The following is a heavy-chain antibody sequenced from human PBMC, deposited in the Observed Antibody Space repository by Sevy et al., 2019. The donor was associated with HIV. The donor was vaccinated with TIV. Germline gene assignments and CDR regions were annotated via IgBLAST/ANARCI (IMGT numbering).Heavy chain of an antibody. V-gene: IGHV3-23*01. CDR1: GFTVNTYA. CDR2: INNSGGST. J-gene: IGHJ4*02. Sequence: GGSLRLSCAVSGFTVNTYAMSRVRQAPWKGLEWVAVINNSGGSTDYADSVRGRFSISRDNPNVYLEMNSLRVEDTAVYYCVKERVGYISSWYYFDYWGQGTLVTVSS. D-gene: IGHD6-13*01. CDR3: VKERVGYISSWYYFDY.